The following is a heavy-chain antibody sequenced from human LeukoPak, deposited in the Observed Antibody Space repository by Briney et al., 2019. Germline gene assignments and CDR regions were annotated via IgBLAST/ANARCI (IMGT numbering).Heavy chain of an antibody. D-gene: IGHD2-2*01. CDR2: ISSNGVST. J-gene: IGHJ6*02. CDR1: GFTFGSYT. CDR3: AKCQGRVCSSTPHGMDV. Sequence: PGGSLRLSCSASGFTFGSYTMHWVRQAPGKGLEYVSTISSNGVSTYYADSVKGRFTISRDNSKNTLYLQMNSLRAEDTAVYYCAKCQGRVCSSTPHGMDVWGRGTTVTVSS. V-gene: IGHV3-64*04.